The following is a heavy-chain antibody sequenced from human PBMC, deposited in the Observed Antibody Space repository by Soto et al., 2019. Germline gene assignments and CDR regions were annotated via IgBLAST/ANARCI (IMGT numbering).Heavy chain of an antibody. V-gene: IGHV3-53*01. J-gene: IGHJ6*02. D-gene: IGHD6-19*01. CDR3: ARELRVAGDYYGMDV. CDR1: GFTVSSNY. CDR2: IYSGGST. Sequence: PGGSLRLSCAASGFTVSSNYMSWVRQAPGKGLEWVSVIYSGGSTYYADSVKGRFTISRDNSKNTLYLQMNSLRAEDTAVYYCARELRVAGDYYGMDVWGQGTTVTVSS.